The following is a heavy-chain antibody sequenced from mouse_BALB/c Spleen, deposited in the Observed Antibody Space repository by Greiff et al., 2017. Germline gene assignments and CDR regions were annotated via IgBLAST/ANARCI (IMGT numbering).Heavy chain of an antibody. Sequence: VQLQQSGPELVKPGASVKIPCKASGYTFTDYNMDWVKQSHGKSLEWIGDINPNNGGTIYNQKFKGKATLTVDKSSSTAYMELRSLTSEDTAVYYCARGTHGNYVPYAIDYWGQGTSVTVSA. CDR2: INPNNGGT. CDR1: GYTFTDYN. V-gene: IGHV1-18*01. CDR3: ARGTHGNYVPYAIDY. D-gene: IGHD2-1*01. J-gene: IGHJ4*01.